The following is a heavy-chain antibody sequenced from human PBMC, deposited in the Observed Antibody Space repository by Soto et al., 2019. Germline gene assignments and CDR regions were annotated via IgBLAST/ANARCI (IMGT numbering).Heavy chain of an antibody. D-gene: IGHD5-12*01. Sequence: QVQLVQSGTEVKKSGSSVKVSCKASGDTFTNFAISWMRQAPGQGLEWMGGIIPMFGTPNYAQKFQGSVTITADRSTSKAYLELRSLRSEDTAVYYCARGLRGYTGYDGGGAFDIWGQGTMVTVSS. CDR1: GDTFTNFA. CDR2: IIPMFGTP. J-gene: IGHJ3*02. V-gene: IGHV1-69*06. CDR3: ARGLRGYTGYDGGGAFDI.